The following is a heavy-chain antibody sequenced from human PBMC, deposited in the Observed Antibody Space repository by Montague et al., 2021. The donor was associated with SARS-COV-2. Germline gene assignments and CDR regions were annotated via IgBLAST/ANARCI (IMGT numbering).Heavy chain of an antibody. CDR1: DSSICGYY. D-gene: IGHD3-16*02. V-gene: IGHV4-59*01. J-gene: IGHJ6*02. CDR2: LCYNGST. Sequence: SETLSLTCTVSDSSICGYYWSWIRQSPGQGLNWIGYLCYNGSTSINPSLRSRVTISADTSKNQVSLKMTSVTTADTAVYYCARDSGECSRTTCYRPYYYGLAVWGQGTTVTVS. CDR3: ARDSGECSRTTCYRPYYYGLAV.